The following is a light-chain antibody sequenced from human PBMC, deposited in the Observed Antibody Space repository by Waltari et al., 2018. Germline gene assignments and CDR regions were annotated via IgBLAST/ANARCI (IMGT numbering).Light chain of an antibody. CDR2: YRSDSDK. J-gene: IGLJ2*01. CDR1: SGFNVGTYR. V-gene: IGLV5-45*03. Sequence: QAVLTQPSSLSASPGASASLTCTLRSGFNVGTYRNSWFQQKPGSPPRYLLRYRSDSDKQQGSGVPSRFSGSKEASANAGILVISGLQSEDEADYYCMTWHSSAVVFGGGTKLTVL. CDR3: MTWHSSAVV.